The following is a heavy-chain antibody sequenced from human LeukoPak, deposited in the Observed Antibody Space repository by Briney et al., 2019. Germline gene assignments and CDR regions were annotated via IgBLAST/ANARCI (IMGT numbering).Heavy chain of an antibody. V-gene: IGHV1-24*01. J-gene: IGHJ5*02. CDR2: FDPEDGET. CDR1: GYTLTDLS. D-gene: IGHD3-10*01. Sequence: GASVTVSCKASGYTLTDLSMHWVRQAPGKGLEWMGGFDPEDGETIYAQKFQGRVTMTEDTSTDIAYMELSSLRSEDTAVYYCATVVRGVISWFDPWGQGTLVTVSS. CDR3: ATVVRGVISWFDP.